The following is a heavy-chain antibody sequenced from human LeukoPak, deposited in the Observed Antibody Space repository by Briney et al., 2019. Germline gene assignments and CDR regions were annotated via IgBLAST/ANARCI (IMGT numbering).Heavy chain of an antibody. CDR2: IKQDGSEK. Sequence: GGSLRLSCAASGFTFSSYWMSWVRQAPGKGLEWVANIKQDGSEKYYVDSVKGRFTISRDNAKNSLYLQMNSLRAEDTAVYYCARDKTLSGSCRGIFDYWGQGTLVTVSS. D-gene: IGHD1-26*01. CDR1: GFTFSSYW. V-gene: IGHV3-7*01. J-gene: IGHJ4*02. CDR3: ARDKTLSGSCRGIFDY.